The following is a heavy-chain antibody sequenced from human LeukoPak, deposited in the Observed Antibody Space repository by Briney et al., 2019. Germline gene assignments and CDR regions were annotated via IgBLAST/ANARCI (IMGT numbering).Heavy chain of an antibody. D-gene: IGHD3-9*01. J-gene: IGHJ3*02. CDR2: ISYDGSYK. V-gene: IGHV3-30*03. CDR3: AGDLDYDILTGYYGSDAFDI. CDR1: GFTFTTYG. Sequence: GGSLRLSCAASGFTFTTYGMHWVRQAPGKGLEWVAVISYDGSYKYYVDSVKGRFTISRDNSKNTLYLQMDSLTPEDTAMYYCAGDLDYDILTGYYGSDAFDIWGQGTMVTVSS.